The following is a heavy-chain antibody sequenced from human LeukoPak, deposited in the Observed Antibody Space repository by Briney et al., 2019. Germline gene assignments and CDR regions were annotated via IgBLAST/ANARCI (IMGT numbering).Heavy chain of an antibody. Sequence: ASVKVSCKASGYTFTSYGISWVRQAPGQGLEWMGWISAYNGKTNYAQKLQGRVTMTTGTSTSTAYMELRSLRSDDTAVYYCARGRRYCSSTSCYNWFDPWPGNPGHRLL. CDR1: GYTFTSYG. CDR2: ISAYNGKT. V-gene: IGHV1-18*01. CDR3: ARGRRYCSSTSCYNWFDP. J-gene: IGHJ5*02. D-gene: IGHD2-2*01.